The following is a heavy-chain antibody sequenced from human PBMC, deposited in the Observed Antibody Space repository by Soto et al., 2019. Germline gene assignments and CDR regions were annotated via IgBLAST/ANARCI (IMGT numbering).Heavy chain of an antibody. J-gene: IGHJ4*02. CDR3: ARALPTHSSGVVESG. V-gene: IGHV3-33*01. Sequence: QVQLVESGGGVVQPGRSLRLSCAASGFTFSSYGMHWVRQAPGKGLEWVAVIWYDGSNKYYADSVKGRFTISRDNSKNSLYLHMNSLRAEGTAVYYCARALPTHSSGVVESGWGQGTLVIVSS. D-gene: IGHD2-8*02. CDR1: GFTFSSYG. CDR2: IWYDGSNK.